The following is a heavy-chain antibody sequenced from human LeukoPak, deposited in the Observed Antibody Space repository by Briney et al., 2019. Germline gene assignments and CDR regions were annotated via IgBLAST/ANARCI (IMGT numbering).Heavy chain of an antibody. D-gene: IGHD2-2*02. CDR3: AMKAVPRPRLYDAFDF. CDR2: INPNSGGT. Sequence: ASVKVSCKASGYTFTSHGISWVRQAPGQGLEWMGWINPNSGGTNYAQKFQGRVTMTRDTSISTAYMELSRLRSDDTAVYYCAMKAVPRPRLYDAFDFWGQGTVVTVSS. CDR1: GYTFTSHG. J-gene: IGHJ3*01. V-gene: IGHV1-2*02.